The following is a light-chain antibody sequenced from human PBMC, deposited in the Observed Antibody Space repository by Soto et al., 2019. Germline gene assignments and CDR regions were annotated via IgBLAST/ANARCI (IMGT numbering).Light chain of an antibody. V-gene: IGKV1-5*01. CDR2: DAS. Sequence: DIQMTQSPSTLSASVGDRITITCRASQSVSRRLAWFQQKPGKAPKLLIYDASTVESGVPSRFSGRGSGTEFTLIISSLQPDDCATYYCHTYNSYSLHTFGQGTKLEIK. J-gene: IGKJ2*01. CDR3: HTYNSYSLHT. CDR1: QSVSRR.